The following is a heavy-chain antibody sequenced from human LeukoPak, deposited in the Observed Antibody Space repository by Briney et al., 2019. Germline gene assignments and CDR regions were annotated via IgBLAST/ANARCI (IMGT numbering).Heavy chain of an antibody. D-gene: IGHD3-9*01. J-gene: IGHJ6*03. V-gene: IGHV3-7*04. CDR2: IKQDGSEK. CDR1: GFTFSSYW. Sequence: GGSLRLSCAASGFTFSSYWMSWVRQAPGKGLEWVANIKQDGSEKYYVDSVKGRFTISRDNAKNSLYLQMNSLRAEDTAVYYCARVNDILTPNYYYYYYMDVWGKGTTVTVSS. CDR3: ARVNDILTPNYYYYYYMDV.